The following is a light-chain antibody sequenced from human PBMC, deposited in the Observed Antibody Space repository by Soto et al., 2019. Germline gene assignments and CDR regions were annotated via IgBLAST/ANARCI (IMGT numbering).Light chain of an antibody. CDR1: SGHSSYA. V-gene: IGLV4-69*01. CDR2: LNSDGSH. J-gene: IGLJ3*02. CDR3: QTWGTGSWV. Sequence: QSVLTQSPSASASLGASVKLTCTLSSGHSSYAIAWHQQQPEKGPRYLMKLNSDGSHSKGDGIPDRFSGSSSGAERYLTISSLQSEDEADYYYQTWGTGSWVFGGGTKLTVL.